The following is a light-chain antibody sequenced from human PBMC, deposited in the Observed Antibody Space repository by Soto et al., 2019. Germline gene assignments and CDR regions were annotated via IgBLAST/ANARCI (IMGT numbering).Light chain of an antibody. V-gene: IGKV3D-20*02. CDR3: QQRSNWPPSIT. J-gene: IGKJ5*01. CDR2: DAS. Sequence: EIVITLSPATLSVSPGERATLSCRASQSVSSSYLAWYQQKPGQAPRLLIYDASNRATGIPARFSGSGSGTDFTLTISSLEPEDFAVYYCQQRSNWPPSITFGQGTRLEIK. CDR1: QSVSSSY.